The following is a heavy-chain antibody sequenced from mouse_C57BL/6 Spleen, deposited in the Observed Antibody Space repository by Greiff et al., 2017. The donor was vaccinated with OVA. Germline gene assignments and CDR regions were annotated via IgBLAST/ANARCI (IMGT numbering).Heavy chain of an antibody. CDR1: GYTFTDYE. D-gene: IGHD4-1*01. V-gene: IGHV1-15*01. J-gene: IGHJ2*01. CDR2: IDPETGGT. CDR3: TGTGTPFDY. Sequence: VQLQQSGADLVRPGASVTLSCKASGYTFTDYEMHWVKQTPVHGLEWIGAIDPETGGTAYNQKFKGKAILTADKSSSTAYMELRSLTSEDSAVYYCTGTGTPFDYWGQGTTLTVSS.